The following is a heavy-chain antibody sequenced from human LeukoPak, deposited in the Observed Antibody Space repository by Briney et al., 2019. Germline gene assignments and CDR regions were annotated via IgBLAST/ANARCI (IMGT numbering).Heavy chain of an antibody. Sequence: KPGGSLRLSCAASGFTFSNSWMSWVRQAPGKGLEWVGRIKSKTDGGTTDYAAPVKGRFTISRDDSKNTLYLQMNSLRAEDTAVYYCATDRLRASMVVIASTPNVWGKGTTVTVSS. CDR2: IKSKTDGGTT. V-gene: IGHV3-15*01. D-gene: IGHD2-21*01. CDR3: ATDRLRASMVVIASTPNV. J-gene: IGHJ6*04. CDR1: GFTFSNSW.